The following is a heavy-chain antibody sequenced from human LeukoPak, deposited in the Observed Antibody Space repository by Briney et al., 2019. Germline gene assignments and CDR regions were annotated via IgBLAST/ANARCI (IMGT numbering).Heavy chain of an antibody. J-gene: IGHJ4*02. V-gene: IGHV4-34*01. CDR1: GGSFSGYY. CDR2: INHSGST. D-gene: IGHD3-9*01. Sequence: ASETLSLTCAAYGGSFSGYYWSWIRQPPGKGLEWIGEINHSGSTNYNPSLKSRVTILVDTSKNQFSLKLSSVTAADTAVYYCARRYFDWLTHWGQGTLVTVSS. CDR3: ARRYFDWLTH.